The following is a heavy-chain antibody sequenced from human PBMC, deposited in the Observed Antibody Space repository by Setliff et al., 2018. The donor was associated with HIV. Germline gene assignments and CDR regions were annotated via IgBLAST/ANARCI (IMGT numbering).Heavy chain of an antibody. V-gene: IGHV1-69*05. D-gene: IGHD2-2*01. CDR3: ARDFGGYCSSISCPGLFDP. CDR2: IIPISGTV. J-gene: IGHJ5*02. Sequence: SVKVSCKASGGTFSSYAISWVRQAPGQGLEWMGGIIPISGTVNYAQKFWGRVTITTHESTSTAYMELSSLRSEDTAVYYCARDFGGYCSSISCPGLFDPWGQGSLVTVSS. CDR1: GGTFSSYA.